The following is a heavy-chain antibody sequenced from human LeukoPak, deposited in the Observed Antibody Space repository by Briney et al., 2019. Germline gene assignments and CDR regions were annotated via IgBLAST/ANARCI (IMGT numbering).Heavy chain of an antibody. D-gene: IGHD2-2*02. V-gene: IGHV1-2*02. J-gene: IGHJ6*03. Sequence: ASVTVSCKASGYTFTGYYMHWVRQAPGQGLEWMGWINPNSGGTNYAQKFQGRVTMTRDTSISTAYMELSRLRSDDTAVYYCAREPNCSSTSCYTGGYYYYYMDVWGKGTTVTVSS. CDR2: INPNSGGT. CDR3: AREPNCSSTSCYTGGYYYYYMDV. CDR1: GYTFTGYY.